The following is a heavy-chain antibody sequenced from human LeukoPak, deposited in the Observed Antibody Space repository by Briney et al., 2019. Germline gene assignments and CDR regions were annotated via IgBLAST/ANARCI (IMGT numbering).Heavy chain of an antibody. J-gene: IGHJ4*02. CDR1: GFTFSSYA. V-gene: IGHV3-23*01. CDR2: FSGGGGGT. D-gene: IGHD3-22*01. Sequence: GGSLRLSCAASGFTFSSYAMSWVRQALGKGLEWVSAFSGGGGGTYYADSVKGRFTVSRDNSKNTLYLQMISLRAEDTAVYYCAKRGHYDSSGSYAPFDYWGQGTLVTVSS. CDR3: AKRGHYDSSGSYAPFDY.